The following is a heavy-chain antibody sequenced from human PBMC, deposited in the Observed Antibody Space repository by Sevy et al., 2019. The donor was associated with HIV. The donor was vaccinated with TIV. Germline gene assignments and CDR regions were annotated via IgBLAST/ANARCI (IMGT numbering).Heavy chain of an antibody. CDR3: AKDFTGYNGMDV. Sequence: GGSLRLSCVVSGITFSTSGMHWVRQAPGKGLEWVAVISYHGRDKFYADSVKGRSTISRDNSKNILCLQMVSLRAEDTAVYYCAKDFTGYNGMDVWGQGTMVTVSS. D-gene: IGHD3-9*01. CDR1: GITFSTSG. V-gene: IGHV3-30*18. J-gene: IGHJ6*02. CDR2: ISYHGRDK.